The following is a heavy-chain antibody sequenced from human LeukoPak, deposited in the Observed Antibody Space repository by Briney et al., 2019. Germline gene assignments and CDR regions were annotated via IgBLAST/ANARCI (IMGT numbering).Heavy chain of an antibody. CDR3: ARAPSSGYYVNY. CDR1: GGSISSGDYY. V-gene: IGHV4-30-4*01. J-gene: IGHJ4*02. D-gene: IGHD3-22*01. CDR2: IYYSGST. Sequence: SETLSLTCTVSGGSISSGDYYWSWIRQPPGKGLEWIGYIYYSGSTYYNPSLKSRVTISVDTSKNQFPLKLSSVTAADTAVYYCARAPSSGYYVNYWGQGTLVTVSS.